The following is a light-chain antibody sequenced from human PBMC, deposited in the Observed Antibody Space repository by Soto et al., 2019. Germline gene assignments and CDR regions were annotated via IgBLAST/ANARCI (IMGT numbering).Light chain of an antibody. J-gene: IGLJ2*01. CDR1: SSNIGAGYD. CDR2: GNI. Sequence: QAVVTQPPSVSGAPGQRVTISCTGSSSNIGAGYDVHWYQQLPGTAPKLLMYGNINRPSGVPDRFSGSKSGTSASLAITGLQAEDEADYYCQSYDSSLSGREVFGGGTKLTVL. CDR3: QSYDSSLSGREV. V-gene: IGLV1-40*01.